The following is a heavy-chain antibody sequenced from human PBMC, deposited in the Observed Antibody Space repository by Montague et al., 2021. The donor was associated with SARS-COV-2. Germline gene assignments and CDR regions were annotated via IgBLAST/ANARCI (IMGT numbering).Heavy chain of an antibody. CDR2: IYNSGST. V-gene: IGHV4-39*01. Sequence: SETLSLTCTVSGGSISSSSYYWCWIRQPPGKGLEWIGSIYNSGSTYYNPSLKSRVTISVDTSKNQFSLKLSSVTAADTAVYYCARQTVGYCSRTGGYVGWGQGTLVTVSS. CDR3: ARQTVGYCSRTGGYVG. J-gene: IGHJ4*02. CDR1: GGSISSSSYY. D-gene: IGHD2-2*01.